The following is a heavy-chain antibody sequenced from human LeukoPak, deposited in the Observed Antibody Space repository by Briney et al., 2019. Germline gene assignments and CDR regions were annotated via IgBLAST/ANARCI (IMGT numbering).Heavy chain of an antibody. D-gene: IGHD2-15*01. V-gene: IGHV3-30-3*01. CDR2: ISYDGSNK. J-gene: IGHJ4*02. CDR1: GFTFSSYA. CDR3: ARADCSGGSCYSSSYFDY. Sequence: PGGSLRLSCAASGFTFSSYAMHWVRQAPGKGLEWVAVISYDGSNKYYADSVKGRFTISRDNSKNTLYLQMNSLRAEDTAVYYCARADCSGGSCYSSSYFDYWGQGTLVTVSS.